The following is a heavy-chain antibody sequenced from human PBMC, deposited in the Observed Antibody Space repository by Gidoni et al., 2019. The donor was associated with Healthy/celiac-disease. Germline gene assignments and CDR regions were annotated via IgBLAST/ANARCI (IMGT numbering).Heavy chain of an antibody. CDR3: ARDRLTGYAGWFDP. D-gene: IGHD7-27*01. CDR1: GYYISSGYY. V-gene: IGHV4-38-2*02. Sequence: QVQLQESGPGLVKPSETLSLTCAVSGYYISSGYYWGWIRQPPGKGLEWIGSIYHSGSTYYNPSLKSRVTITVDTSKNQFSLKLSSVTAADTAVYYCARDRLTGYAGWFDPWGQGTLVTVSS. CDR2: IYHSGST. J-gene: IGHJ5*02.